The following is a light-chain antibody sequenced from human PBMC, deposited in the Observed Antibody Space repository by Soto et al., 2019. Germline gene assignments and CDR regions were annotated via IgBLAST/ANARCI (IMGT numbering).Light chain of an antibody. CDR2: DAS. Sequence: EIVLTQSPDTLSLSPGERATLSCRASQSVSGYLGWYQQKPGQAPRLLIYDASNRAYGVPARFRGSGSGTNFTLTIASLEPDDFAVYYCQQYNNWPPWTFGHGTKVEIK. CDR3: QQYNNWPPWT. V-gene: IGKV3-11*01. CDR1: QSVSGY. J-gene: IGKJ1*01.